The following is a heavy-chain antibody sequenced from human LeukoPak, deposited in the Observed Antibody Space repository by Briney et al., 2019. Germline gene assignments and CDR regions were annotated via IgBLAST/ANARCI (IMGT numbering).Heavy chain of an antibody. CDR2: ISGSGDST. Sequence: GGSLRLSCAASGFTFSIYAMNWVRQAPGKGLEWVSSISGSGDSTYYADSVKGRFTISRDNSKNTLYVQMNSLGAEDTAAYYCAKDIWGYPLSPIDYWGQGTLVTVSS. J-gene: IGHJ4*02. V-gene: IGHV3-23*01. CDR1: GFTFSIYA. D-gene: IGHD3-16*02. CDR3: AKDIWGYPLSPIDY.